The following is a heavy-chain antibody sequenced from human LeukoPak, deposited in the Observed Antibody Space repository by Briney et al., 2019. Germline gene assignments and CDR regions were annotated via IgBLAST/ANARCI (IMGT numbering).Heavy chain of an antibody. D-gene: IGHD5-12*01. Sequence: PARSLRLTCAGSGFTFSSYGMHWFRQAPGKGLQGWAVIWYDRSTKYHADSVKGRFTISRDNSKNTLYLQMNSLRAEDTAVYYCARDRVATITWYFDYWGQGTLVTVSS. V-gene: IGHV3-33*01. CDR2: IWYDRSTK. J-gene: IGHJ4*02. CDR1: GFTFSSYG. CDR3: ARDRVATITWYFDY.